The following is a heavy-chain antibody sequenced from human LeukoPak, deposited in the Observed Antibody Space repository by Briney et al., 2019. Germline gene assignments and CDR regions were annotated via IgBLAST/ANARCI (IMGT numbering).Heavy chain of an antibody. CDR1: SEFFSGYY. V-gene: IGHV4-59*01. Sequence: SETLSLTCGVSSEFFSGYYWSWIRQPPGKGLEWIGYIYYSGSTNYNPSLKSRVTISVDTSKNQFSLKLSSVTAADTAVYYCARASFSYRYSYHLDYWGQGTLVTVSS. CDR2: IYYSGST. D-gene: IGHD5-18*01. J-gene: IGHJ4*02. CDR3: ARASFSYRYSYHLDY.